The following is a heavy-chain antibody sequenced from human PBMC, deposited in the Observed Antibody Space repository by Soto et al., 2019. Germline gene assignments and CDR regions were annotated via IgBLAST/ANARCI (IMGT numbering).Heavy chain of an antibody. CDR2: MNPNSGNT. J-gene: IGHJ6*02. Sequence: EASVKVSCQASGYTFTSYDFNWVRQASGQGLEWMGWMNPNSGNTGYAQQFQGRISMTRNSSISTAYMELSSLRSEDTAVYYCARVGGGYCTNCGCPRGFYHGIDDCGQGSMVIVSS. D-gene: IGHD2-8*01. CDR1: GYTFTSYD. V-gene: IGHV1-8*01. CDR3: ARVGGGYCTNCGCPRGFYHGIDD.